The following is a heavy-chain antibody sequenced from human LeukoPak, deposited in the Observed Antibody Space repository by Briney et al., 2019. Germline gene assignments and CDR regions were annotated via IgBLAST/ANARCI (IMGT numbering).Heavy chain of an antibody. D-gene: IGHD3-16*02. J-gene: IGHJ4*02. CDR3: ARGGYIYDYVWGSYRYETLDY. V-gene: IGHV4-34*01. Sequence: PSETLSLTCAVYGGSFSGYYWSRIRQPPGKGLEWIGEINHSGSTNYNPSLKSRVTISVDTSKNQFSLKLSSVTAADTAVYYCARGGYIYDYVWGSYRYETLDYWGQGTLVTVSS. CDR2: INHSGST. CDR1: GGSFSGYY.